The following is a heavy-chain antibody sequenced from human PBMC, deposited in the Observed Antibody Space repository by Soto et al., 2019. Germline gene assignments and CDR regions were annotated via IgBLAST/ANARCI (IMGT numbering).Heavy chain of an antibody. V-gene: IGHV3-66*01. CDR2: ISSDGST. D-gene: IGHD3-3*01. CDR3: ARDTFGGAYDFWH. J-gene: IGHJ4*02. CDR1: GFTVSRLF. Sequence: EVQLVESGGGLVQPGGSLRLSCAASGFTVSRLFMTWVRQAPGKGLEWVSTISSDGSTYYAASVKGRFIISIDISKTTLFLQMNSLRVEDTAVYHCARDTFGGAYDFWHGGQGTLVTVSS.